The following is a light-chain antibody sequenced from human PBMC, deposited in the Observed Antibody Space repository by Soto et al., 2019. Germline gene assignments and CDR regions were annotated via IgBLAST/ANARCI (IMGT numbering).Light chain of an antibody. Sequence: EIVITQSPATLSESPGERATLSCRASQSVSSNFAWYQQKRGQAPRLLIYGTSTRATGIPARFSGSESGTEFTLTISSLQSEDFAVYYCQQYNKWPLTFGGGTKVEIK. J-gene: IGKJ4*01. CDR1: QSVSSN. CDR2: GTS. V-gene: IGKV3-15*01. CDR3: QQYNKWPLT.